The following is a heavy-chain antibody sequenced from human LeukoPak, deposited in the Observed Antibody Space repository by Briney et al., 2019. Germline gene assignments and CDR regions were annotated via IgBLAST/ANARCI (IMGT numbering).Heavy chain of an antibody. Sequence: GGSLRLSCAPSGFTFSSYGMHWVRQAPVKGLEWVAFIRFDGSYRYYADSVKGRFTISRDNSKNTLYLQMNSLRAEDTAVYYCAKASAMIVVVSKHFDYWGQGTLVTVSS. V-gene: IGHV3-30*02. CDR2: IRFDGSYR. CDR1: GFTFSSYG. D-gene: IGHD3-22*01. J-gene: IGHJ4*02. CDR3: AKASAMIVVVSKHFDY.